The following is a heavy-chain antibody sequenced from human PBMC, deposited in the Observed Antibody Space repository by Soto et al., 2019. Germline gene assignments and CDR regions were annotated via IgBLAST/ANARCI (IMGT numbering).Heavy chain of an antibody. CDR2: ISRDGGYT. J-gene: IGHJ4*02. CDR1: GFTFSDYS. V-gene: IGHV3-30*18. Sequence: QVQVVESGGGVVQPGRSLRLSCVASGFTFSDYSMHWVRQAPGKGLEWVAVISRDGGYTSYTDSVKGRFTISRDNSRNTQYLQMDSLRVEDTAVYYCAKEHHSGWPTLAHWGQGTLVIVSS. D-gene: IGHD6-19*01. CDR3: AKEHHSGWPTLAH.